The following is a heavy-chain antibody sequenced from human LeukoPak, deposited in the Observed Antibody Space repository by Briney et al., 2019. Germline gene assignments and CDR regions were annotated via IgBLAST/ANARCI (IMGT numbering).Heavy chain of an antibody. Sequence: PGGSLRLSCAVSGLTLSNVWMNWVRQAPGKGLEWVSTISGTGSSTYYADSAKGRFTISRDNSKDTLFLQLNSLTAADTAMYFCAKASVAIPQYCNSWGQGTLVTVSS. CDR3: AKASVAIPQYCNS. CDR1: GLTLSNVW. D-gene: IGHD2-2*02. V-gene: IGHV3-23*01. J-gene: IGHJ5*02. CDR2: ISGTGSST.